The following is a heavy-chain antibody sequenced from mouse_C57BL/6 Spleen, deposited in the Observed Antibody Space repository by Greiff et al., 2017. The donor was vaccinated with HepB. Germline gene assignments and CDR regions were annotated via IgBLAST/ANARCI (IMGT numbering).Heavy chain of an antibody. CDR2: IRSKSSNYAT. V-gene: IGHV10-3*01. CDR1: GFTFNTYA. D-gene: IGHD2-10*02. J-gene: IGHJ4*01. Sequence: EVQVVESGGGLVQPKGSLKLSCAASGFTFNTYAMHWVRQAPGKGLEWVARIRSKSSNYATYYADSVKDRFTISRDDSQSMLYLQMNNLKTEDTAMYYCVRDRGYGNYDAMDYWGQGTSVTVSS. CDR3: VRDRGYGNYDAMDY.